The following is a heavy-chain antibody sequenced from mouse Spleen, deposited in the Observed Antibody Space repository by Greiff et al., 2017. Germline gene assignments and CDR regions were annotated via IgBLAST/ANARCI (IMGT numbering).Heavy chain of an antibody. Sequence: QVQLQQPGAELVKPGASVKVSCKASGYTFTSYWMHWVKQRPGQGLEWIGRTHPSDSDTNYNQKFKGKATLTVDKSSSTAYMQLSSLTSEDSAVYYCAIGGGYPPYYAMDYWGQGTSVTVSS. CDR3: AIGGGYPPYYAMDY. CDR1: GYTFTSYW. CDR2: THPSDSDT. J-gene: IGHJ4*01. V-gene: IGHV1-74*01. D-gene: IGHD2-2*01.